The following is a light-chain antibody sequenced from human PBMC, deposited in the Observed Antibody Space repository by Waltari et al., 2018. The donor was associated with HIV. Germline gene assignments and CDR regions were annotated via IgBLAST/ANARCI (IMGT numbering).Light chain of an antibody. CDR3: QSYDSSLSGAV. CDR1: SSNIGAGYD. CDR2: GNN. J-gene: IGLJ7*01. Sequence: QSVLTQPPSVSGAPGQRVTISCTGSSSNIGAGYDVHWYQQFPGTAPKLLIHGNNNRPSGVPDRISGSKSGTSASLAITGLQAADEADYYCQSYDSSLSGAVFGGGTQLTVL. V-gene: IGLV1-40*01.